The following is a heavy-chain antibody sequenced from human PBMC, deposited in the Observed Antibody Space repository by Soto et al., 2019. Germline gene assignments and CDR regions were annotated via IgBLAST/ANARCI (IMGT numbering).Heavy chain of an antibody. V-gene: IGHV2-5*02. CDR1: GFSLSTSGVG. J-gene: IGHJ4*02. Sequence: QITLKESGPTLVKPTQTLTLTCTFSGFSLSTSGVGVAWIRQPPGKALEWLALIYWDDDKRYSPSLKSRLTITKDTSKNQVVLTMTNMDPGDTATYYCAHSRKSYYDILTGYNYWGQGTLVTASS. D-gene: IGHD3-9*01. CDR3: AHSRKSYYDILTGYNY. CDR2: IYWDDDK.